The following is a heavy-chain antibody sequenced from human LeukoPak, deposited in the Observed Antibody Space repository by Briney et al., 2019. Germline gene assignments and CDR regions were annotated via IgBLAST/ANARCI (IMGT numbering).Heavy chain of an antibody. V-gene: IGHV4-59*01. D-gene: IGHD1-26*01. CDR3: ARDDSGSFDY. Sequence: PSETLSLTCTVSGGSISSYYWSWIRQPPGKGLEWIGYIYYSGSTNYNPSLKSRVTISVDTSKNQFSLKLSSVTAVDTAVYYCARDDSGSFDYWGQGTLVTVSS. J-gene: IGHJ4*02. CDR1: GGSISSYY. CDR2: IYYSGST.